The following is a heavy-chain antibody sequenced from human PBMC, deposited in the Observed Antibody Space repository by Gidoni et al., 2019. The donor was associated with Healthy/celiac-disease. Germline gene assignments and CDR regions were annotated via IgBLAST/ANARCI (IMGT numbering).Heavy chain of an antibody. Sequence: EVQLVESGGGLVQPGGSLRLSCAASGFTFSSSAMSWVRQAPGKGLEWVSAISGSGGSTYYADSVKGRFTISRDNSKNTLYLQMNSLRAEDTAVYYCAKDPTPMYYDFWSAYYFDYWGQGTLVTVSS. CDR2: ISGSGGST. CDR3: AKDPTPMYYDFWSAYYFDY. CDR1: GFTFSSSA. V-gene: IGHV3-23*04. D-gene: IGHD3-3*01. J-gene: IGHJ4*02.